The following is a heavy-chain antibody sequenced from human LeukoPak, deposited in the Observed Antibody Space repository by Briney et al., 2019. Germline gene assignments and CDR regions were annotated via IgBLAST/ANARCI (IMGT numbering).Heavy chain of an antibody. CDR2: IYYSGST. CDR3: ARATQNYDFWSGYYYYYMDV. J-gene: IGHJ6*03. V-gene: IGHV4-39*07. D-gene: IGHD3-3*01. Sequence: SETLSLTCTVSGGSISSSSYYWGWIRQPPGKGLEWIGSIYYSGSTYYNPSLKSRVTISVDTSKNQFSLKLSSVTAADTAVYYCARATQNYDFWSGYYYYYMDVWGKGTTVTVSS. CDR1: GGSISSSSYY.